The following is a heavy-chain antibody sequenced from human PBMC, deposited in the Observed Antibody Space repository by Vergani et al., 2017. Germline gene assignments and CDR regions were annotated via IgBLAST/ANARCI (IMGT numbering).Heavy chain of an antibody. CDR2: ISGSGGST. D-gene: IGHD4-17*01. V-gene: IGHV3-23*04. CDR1: GFTFSSYA. J-gene: IGHJ4*02. CDR3: AKDGPELRHGGGDLSY. Sequence: VQLVESGGGVVQPGGSLRLSCAASGFTFSSYAMSWVRQAPGKGLEWVSAISGSGGSTYYADSVKGRFTISRDNSKNTLYLQMNSLRAEDTAVYYCAKDGPELRHGGGDLSYWGQGTLVTVSS.